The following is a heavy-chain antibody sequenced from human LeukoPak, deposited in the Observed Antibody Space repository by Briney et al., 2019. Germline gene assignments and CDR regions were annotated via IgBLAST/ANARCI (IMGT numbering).Heavy chain of an antibody. D-gene: IGHD3-3*01. V-gene: IGHV1-24*01. CDR3: ARGYDFWSGSYHYYMDV. Sequence: GASVKVSCKVSGYTLNELSMHWVRQAPGEGFEWMGGFDPEDSEIIYAQKFQGRVTMTEDTSTDTAYMELSSLRSEDTAVYYCARGYDFWSGSYHYYMDVWGKGTSVTVSS. J-gene: IGHJ6*03. CDR1: GYTLNELS. CDR2: FDPEDSEI.